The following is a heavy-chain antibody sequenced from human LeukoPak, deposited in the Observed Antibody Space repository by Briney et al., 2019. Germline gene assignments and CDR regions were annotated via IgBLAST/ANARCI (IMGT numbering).Heavy chain of an antibody. CDR1: GYTFTGYY. J-gene: IGHJ4*02. D-gene: IGHD6-19*01. CDR2: INGGTGNR. V-gene: IGHV1-3*01. CDR3: ARVSDDSGWNFDY. Sequence: ASVKVSCKASGYTFTGYYMHWVRQAPGQRLEWMGWINGGTGNRKYSQKFQDRLTITREASATTVYMELNSLTSEDTAVYYCARVSDDSGWNFDYWGQGTLVTVSS.